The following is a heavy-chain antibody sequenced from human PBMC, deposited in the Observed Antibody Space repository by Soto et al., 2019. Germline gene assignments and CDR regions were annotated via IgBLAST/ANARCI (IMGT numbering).Heavy chain of an antibody. CDR2: IIPILGIA. V-gene: IGHV1-69*02. Sequence: QVQLVQSGAEVKKPGSSVKVSCKASGGTFSSYTISWVRQAPGQGLEWMGRIIPILGIANYAQKFQGRVTSTADKSTSTAYMELSSLRSEDTAVYYCASSRSGSYYVNYAFDIWGQGTMVTVSS. J-gene: IGHJ3*02. D-gene: IGHD1-26*01. CDR3: ASSRSGSYYVNYAFDI. CDR1: GGTFSSYT.